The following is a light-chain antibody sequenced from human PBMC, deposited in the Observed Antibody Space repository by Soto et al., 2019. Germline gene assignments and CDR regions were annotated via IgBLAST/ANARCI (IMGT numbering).Light chain of an antibody. Sequence: LVLTQSPDTLSLYPGDRATLSCRASQSLGSRFFAWYQQKPGQAPRLLIRYTSSRTPYFPDRFSASGSGTDFTLPIDRLEPEELAVYYWQQYERSPYTFGQGTKLEIK. J-gene: IGKJ2*01. CDR1: QSLGSRF. CDR2: YTS. CDR3: QQYERSPYT. V-gene: IGKV3-20*01.